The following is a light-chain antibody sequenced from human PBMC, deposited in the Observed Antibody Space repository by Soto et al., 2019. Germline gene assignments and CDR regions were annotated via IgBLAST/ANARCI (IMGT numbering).Light chain of an antibody. V-gene: IGKV3-11*01. CDR1: QSVSTY. CDR3: QQRSNWIT. CDR2: DAS. J-gene: IGKJ5*01. Sequence: EIGLTQSPGTLSLSPGERATLSCRASQSVSTYLACYQQKPGQAPRLLIYDASNRATGIPARFSGSGSGTDFTLTISSLEPEDFAVYYCQQRSNWITFGQGTRLGI.